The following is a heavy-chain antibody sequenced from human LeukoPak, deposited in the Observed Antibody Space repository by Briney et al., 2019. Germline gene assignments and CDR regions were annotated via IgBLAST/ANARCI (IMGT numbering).Heavy chain of an antibody. CDR3: ARDNTGYSSGWYSYYYMDV. V-gene: IGHV3-30*03. Sequence: GGSLRLSCAASGFTFNSFGMHWVRQAPGKGLEWLAVISYDGRNKYYADSVKGRFTISRDNAKNSLYLQMNSLRAEDTAVYYCARDNTGYSSGWYSYYYMDVWGKGTTVTVSS. CDR2: ISYDGRNK. CDR1: GFTFNSFG. J-gene: IGHJ6*03. D-gene: IGHD6-19*01.